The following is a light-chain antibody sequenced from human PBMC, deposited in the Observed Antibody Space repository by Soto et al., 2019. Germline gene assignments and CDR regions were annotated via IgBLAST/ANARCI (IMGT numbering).Light chain of an antibody. CDR2: DAS. J-gene: IGKJ1*01. CDR3: QQNDNLPWT. V-gene: IGKV1-33*01. Sequence: DIQLTQSPSSLSASVGERCTITCQASQDISTFLNWYQQKPGKAPNLLIYDASELQTGVPSRFSGSGSGTDFTLTINSLQPEDIATYYCQQNDNLPWTVGQGTKVDIK. CDR1: QDISTF.